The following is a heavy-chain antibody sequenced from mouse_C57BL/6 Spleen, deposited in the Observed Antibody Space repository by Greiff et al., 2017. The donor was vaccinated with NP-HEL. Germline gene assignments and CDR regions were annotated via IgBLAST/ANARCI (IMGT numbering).Heavy chain of an antibody. J-gene: IGHJ4*01. Sequence: VQLQQPGAELVMPGASVKLSCKASGYTFPSYWLHWVKQRPGQGLAWIGEIDPSDSYTNYNQKFKGKSTLTVDKSSSTAYMQLSSLTSEDSAVYYCAITTRDYYAMDYWGQGTSVTVSS. CDR2: IDPSDSYT. V-gene: IGHV1-69*01. CDR1: GYTFPSYW. D-gene: IGHD1-1*01. CDR3: AITTRDYYAMDY.